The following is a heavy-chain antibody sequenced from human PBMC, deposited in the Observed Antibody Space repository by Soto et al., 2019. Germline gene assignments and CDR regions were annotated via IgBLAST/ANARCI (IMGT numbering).Heavy chain of an antibody. Sequence: SETLSLTCAVSGDSVSNDNYYWSWIRQPPGKGLEWIGYIYYSGTTNYNSYLKSRLSLSVDMSKNQFSLKLASVTAADTAVYFCARSQRGRTAFTFDYWGQGALVTVS. CDR2: IYYSGTT. V-gene: IGHV4-61*01. D-gene: IGHD3-16*01. CDR3: ARSQRGRTAFTFDY. J-gene: IGHJ4*02. CDR1: GDSVSNDNYY.